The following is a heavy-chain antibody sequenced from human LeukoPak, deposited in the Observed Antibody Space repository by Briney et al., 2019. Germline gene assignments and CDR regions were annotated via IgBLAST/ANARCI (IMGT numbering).Heavy chain of an antibody. D-gene: IGHD6-19*01. J-gene: IGHJ4*02. V-gene: IGHV3-66*01. Sequence: PGGSLRLSCAASGFTVSSNYMSWVRQAPGKGLEWVSVIYSGGSTYYADSVKGRFTISRDNSKNTLYLQMNSLRAEDTAVYYCAIGIAVAGPEGHFDYWGQGTLVTVSS. CDR3: AIGIAVAGPEGHFDY. CDR1: GFTVSSNY. CDR2: IYSGGST.